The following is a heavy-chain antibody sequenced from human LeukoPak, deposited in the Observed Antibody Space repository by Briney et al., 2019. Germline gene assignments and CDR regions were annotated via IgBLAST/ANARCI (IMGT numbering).Heavy chain of an antibody. CDR3: ARDGSIRGYYYGMDV. D-gene: IGHD1-26*01. J-gene: IGHJ6*02. CDR1: GGSFSGYS. CDR2: IYHSGST. V-gene: IGHV4-30-2*01. Sequence: SETLSLTCAVYGGSFSGYSWRWIRQPPGKGLEWIGYIYHSGSTYYNPSLKSRVTISVDRSKNQFSLKLSSVTAADTAVYYCARDGSIRGYYYGMDVWGQGTTVTVSS.